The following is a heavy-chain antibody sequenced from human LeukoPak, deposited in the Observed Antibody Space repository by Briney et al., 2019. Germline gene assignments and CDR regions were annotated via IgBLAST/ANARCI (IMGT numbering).Heavy chain of an antibody. J-gene: IGHJ5*02. CDR1: GGSISSGDYY. CDR2: IYYSGST. V-gene: IGHV4-30-4*01. CDR3: ARGVPGWFDP. Sequence: PSETLSLTCTVSGGSISSGDYYWRWIRQPPGKGLEWIGYIYYSGSTYYNPSLKSRVTVSVDTSKNQFSLKLSSVTAADTAVYYCARGVPGWFDPWGQGTLVTVSS.